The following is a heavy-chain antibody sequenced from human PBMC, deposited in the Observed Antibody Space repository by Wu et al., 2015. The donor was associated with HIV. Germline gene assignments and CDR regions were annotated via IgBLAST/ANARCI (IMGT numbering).Heavy chain of an antibody. J-gene: IGHJ3*02. CDR3: MRGARGMPKGAFEI. CDR2: INPSGGST. D-gene: IGHD3-16*01. CDR1: GYTFINSY. V-gene: IGHV1-46*01. Sequence: QVHLVQSGVEVKKPGASVTVSCKASGYTFINSYIHWVRQAPGQGLEWMGIINPSGGSTDYAQRFQGRVTMTRDTSTSTVYMKLSRLTSEDTAVYYCMRGARGMPKGAFEIWGQGTLVTVSS.